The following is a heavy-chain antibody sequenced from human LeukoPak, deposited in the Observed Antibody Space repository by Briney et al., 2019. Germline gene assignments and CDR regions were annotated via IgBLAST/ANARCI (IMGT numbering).Heavy chain of an antibody. D-gene: IGHD2-8*01. J-gene: IGHJ4*02. V-gene: IGHV4-4*02. Sequence: SETLSLTCAVSGGSIGSSNWWSWVRQPPGQGLEWIGEIYHSGSTNYNSSLKSRVTISVDTSKNQFSLKLSSVTAADTAVYYCAREYCSNGICYSAFDYWGQGTLVTVSS. CDR1: GGSIGSSNW. CDR2: IYHSGST. CDR3: AREYCSNGICYSAFDY.